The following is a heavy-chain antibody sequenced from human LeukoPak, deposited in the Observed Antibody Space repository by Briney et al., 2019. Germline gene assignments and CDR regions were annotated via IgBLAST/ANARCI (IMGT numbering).Heavy chain of an antibody. CDR2: IYYSGST. CDR1: GGSISSSSYY. V-gene: IGHV4-39*01. J-gene: IGHJ4*02. Sequence: SETLSLTCTVSGGSISSSSYYWGWIRQPPGKGLEWIGGIYYSGSTYYNPSLKSRVTISVDTSKNQFSLKLSSVTAADTAVYYCARYSSGWMIDYWGQGTLVTVSS. D-gene: IGHD6-19*01. CDR3: ARYSSGWMIDY.